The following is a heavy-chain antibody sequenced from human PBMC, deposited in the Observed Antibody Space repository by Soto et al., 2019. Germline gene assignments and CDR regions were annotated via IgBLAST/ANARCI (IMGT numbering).Heavy chain of an antibody. CDR3: EAHSNRPIAVAGTIDY. CDR1: GFTVSSNY. Sequence: GGSLRLSCAASGFTVSSNYMSWVRQAPGKGLEWVSVIYSGGSTYYADSVKGRFTISRDNSKNTLYLQMNSLRAEDTAVYYCEAHSNRPIAVAGTIDYWGQGTLVTVS. D-gene: IGHD6-19*01. J-gene: IGHJ4*02. V-gene: IGHV3-53*01. CDR2: IYSGGST.